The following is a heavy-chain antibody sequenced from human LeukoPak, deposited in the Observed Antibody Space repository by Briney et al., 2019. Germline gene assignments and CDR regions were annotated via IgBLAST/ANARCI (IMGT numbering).Heavy chain of an antibody. CDR3: ARCLAMVRGRPLCALDI. CDR1: GFTFSSYA. Sequence: PGGSLRLSCAASGFTFSSYAMHWVRQAPGKGLEYVSATSSNGGSTYYVNSVKGRFTVSRDNSKNTLYLQMGSLRAEDMAVYYCARCLAMVRGRPLCALDIWGQGTMVTVSS. V-gene: IGHV3-64*01. D-gene: IGHD3-10*01. J-gene: IGHJ3*02. CDR2: TSSNGGST.